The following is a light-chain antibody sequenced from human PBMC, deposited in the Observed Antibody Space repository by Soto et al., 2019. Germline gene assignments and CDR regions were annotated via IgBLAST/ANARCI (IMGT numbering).Light chain of an antibody. V-gene: IGLV2-8*01. CDR3: SSFAGGGNPVL. Sequence: QSALTQPPSASGSLGQSVTISCTGTSSDVGGYNYVSWQQQHPGKAPKVMIYEVTKRPPGVPDRFSGSKSGNAASLPVSGLQAEDEAEDYCSSFAGGGNPVLLGGGTQLTVL. CDR1: SSDVGGYNY. J-gene: IGLJ2*01. CDR2: EVT.